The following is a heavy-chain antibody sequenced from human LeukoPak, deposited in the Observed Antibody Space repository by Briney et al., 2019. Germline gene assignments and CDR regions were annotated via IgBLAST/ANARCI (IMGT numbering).Heavy chain of an antibody. CDR3: AELGITMIGGV. CDR1: GFTFSSYE. J-gene: IGHJ6*04. Sequence: GGPLRLSCAASGFTFSSYEVIWLRQARGEGLVWVSYISSSGSTIYYADSVKGRFTISRDNATDSLYLQMNSLGAEDTAVYYCAELGITMIGGVWGKGTRVTISS. D-gene: IGHD3-10*02. CDR2: ISSSGSTI. V-gene: IGHV3-48*03.